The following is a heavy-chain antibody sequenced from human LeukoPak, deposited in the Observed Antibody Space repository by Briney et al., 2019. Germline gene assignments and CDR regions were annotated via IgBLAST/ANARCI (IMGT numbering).Heavy chain of an antibody. V-gene: IGHV4-61*01. Sequence: PSETLSLTCTVSGGSFSSGSYYWSWIRQPPGKGLEWIGYIYYSGSTNYNPSLKSRVTISVDTSKNQFSLKLSSVTAADTAVYYCAIGSCFDYWGQGTLVIVSS. CDR3: AIGSCFDY. D-gene: IGHD5-12*01. J-gene: IGHJ4*02. CDR2: IYYSGST. CDR1: GGSFSSGSYY.